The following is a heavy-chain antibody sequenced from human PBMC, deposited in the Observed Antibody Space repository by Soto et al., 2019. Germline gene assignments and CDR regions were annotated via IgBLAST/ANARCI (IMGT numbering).Heavy chain of an antibody. CDR2: INHSGST. V-gene: IGHV4-34*01. CDR3: ARTSRFDS. CDR1: GGSFRDYY. Sequence: SETLSLTCAVYGGSFRDYYWSWVRQPPGKGLEWIGQINHSGSTNYNPSLKSRVTISVDTSKNQFSLKLSSMTAADTAVYYCARTSRFDSWGQGTLVTVSS. D-gene: IGHD6-6*01. J-gene: IGHJ4*02.